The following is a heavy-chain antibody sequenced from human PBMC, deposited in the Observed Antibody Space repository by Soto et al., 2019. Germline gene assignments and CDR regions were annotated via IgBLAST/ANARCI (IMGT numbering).Heavy chain of an antibody. Sequence: EVQLVESGGGLVKPGGSLRLSCAASGFTFSSYSMNWVRQAPGKGLEWVSSISSSSSYIYYADSVKGRFTISRDNAKNSLYLQMNSLRAEDTAVYYCARDTDIVVVPAAIIYYYGMDVWGQGTTVTVSS. CDR2: ISSSSSYI. D-gene: IGHD2-2*01. CDR1: GFTFSSYS. V-gene: IGHV3-21*01. CDR3: ARDTDIVVVPAAIIYYYGMDV. J-gene: IGHJ6*02.